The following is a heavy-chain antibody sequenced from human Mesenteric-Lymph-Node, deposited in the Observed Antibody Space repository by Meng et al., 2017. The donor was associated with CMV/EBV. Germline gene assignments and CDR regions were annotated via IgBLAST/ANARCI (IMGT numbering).Heavy chain of an antibody. CDR2: IWYDGSKK. CDR1: GFTFGGFG. J-gene: IGHJ6*02. Sequence: GGSLRLSCAASGFTFGGFGMQWVRQAPNKGLEWVAVIWYDGSKKYYADSMKGRFTISRDNSNNTLYLQMNSLRVEDTAVYYCAKGGSSYAGGMDVWGQGTTVT. V-gene: IGHV3-33*06. CDR3: AKGGSSYAGGMDV. D-gene: IGHD2-2*01.